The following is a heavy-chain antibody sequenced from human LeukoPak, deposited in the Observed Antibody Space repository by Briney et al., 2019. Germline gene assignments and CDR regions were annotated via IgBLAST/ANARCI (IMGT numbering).Heavy chain of an antibody. Sequence: PGGSLRLSCAASGFSFSSYSMNWVRQAAGKGLEWVSSISSSSSYIYYADSVKGRFTISRDNAKNSLYLQMNSLRAEDTAVYYCARFKDYDIVTGYGYYFDYWGRETLVTVSS. CDR1: GFSFSSYS. CDR3: ARFKDYDIVTGYGYYFDY. V-gene: IGHV3-21*01. CDR2: ISSSSSYI. D-gene: IGHD3-9*01. J-gene: IGHJ4*02.